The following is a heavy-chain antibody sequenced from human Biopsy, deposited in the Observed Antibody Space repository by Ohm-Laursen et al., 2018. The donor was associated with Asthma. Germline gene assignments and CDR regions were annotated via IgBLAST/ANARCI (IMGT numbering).Heavy chain of an antibody. Sequence: SLRLSCAASGFSISSYGMHWVRQAPGKGLEWVTLIWYDGSKKYYSESVKGRFTIPRDNSKNTLYLQMNSLRVEDTAVYYCARGREGSGSYFTSHWFDPWGQGTLVTVSS. CDR1: GFSISSYG. CDR3: ARGREGSGSYFTSHWFDP. J-gene: IGHJ5*02. V-gene: IGHV3-33*01. D-gene: IGHD3-10*01. CDR2: IWYDGSKK.